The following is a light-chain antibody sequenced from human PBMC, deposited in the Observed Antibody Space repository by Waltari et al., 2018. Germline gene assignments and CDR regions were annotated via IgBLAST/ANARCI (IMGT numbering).Light chain of an antibody. V-gene: IGKV1-5*03. J-gene: IGKJ1*01. CDR2: KTS. CDR1: QNISPW. CDR3: QQYTFWTWT. Sequence: DIQMTQSPSTLSASIGDRVTIPCRASQNISPWLAWYQQRPGKAPALLIYKTSTLHTGVPSRFSGGGSGTEFTLTINSLQADDFATYYCQQYTFWTWTFGQGTKVELK.